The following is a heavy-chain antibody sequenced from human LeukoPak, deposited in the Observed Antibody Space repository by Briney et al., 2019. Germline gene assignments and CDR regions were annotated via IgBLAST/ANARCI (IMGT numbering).Heavy chain of an antibody. D-gene: IGHD3-22*01. V-gene: IGHV3-66*01. Sequence: GGSLRLSCAASAFTVSSNYMSWVRQAPGKGLEWVSTIYSGGTTCHADSVKGRFSFSRDIYKNTLYLQMNSLRAEDTAVYYCARAPGSGYYPAFDYWGRGTLVTVSS. CDR1: AFTVSSNY. CDR3: ARAPGSGYYPAFDY. CDR2: IYSGGTT. J-gene: IGHJ4*02.